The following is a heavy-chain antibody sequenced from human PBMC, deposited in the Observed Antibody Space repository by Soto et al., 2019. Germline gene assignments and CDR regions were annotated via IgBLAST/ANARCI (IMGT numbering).Heavy chain of an antibody. D-gene: IGHD3-10*01. CDR2: IHGSGGST. CDR1: GFSFRKYA. V-gene: IGHV3-23*01. Sequence: EEQLLESGGGLVQPGGSLRVSCAASGFSFRKYAMRWVRQAQGKGLEWVSSIHGSGGSTYYADSVKGRFTVSRDDSKDALYLQMSCLRVDYTAVYFCAKDAVPGNGEWDSFDSCGQGTLVTVSS. J-gene: IGHJ5*01. CDR3: AKDAVPGNGEWDSFDS.